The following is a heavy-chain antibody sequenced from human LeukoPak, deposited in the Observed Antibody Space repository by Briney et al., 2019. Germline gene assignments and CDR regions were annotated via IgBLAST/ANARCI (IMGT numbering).Heavy chain of an antibody. J-gene: IGHJ6*02. V-gene: IGHV3-23*01. CDR3: AILRGVITQYGMDV. CDR2: ISGSGGST. D-gene: IGHD3-10*01. CDR1: GFTFSSYA. Sequence: PGGSLRLSCAASGFTFSSYAMSWVRQAPGKGLEWVSAISGSGGSTYYADSVKGRFTISRDNSKNTLYLQMNSLRAEDTAVYYCAILRGVITQYGMDVRGQGTTVTVSS.